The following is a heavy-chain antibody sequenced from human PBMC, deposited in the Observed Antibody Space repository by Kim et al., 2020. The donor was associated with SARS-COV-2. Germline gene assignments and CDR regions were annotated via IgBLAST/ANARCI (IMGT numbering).Heavy chain of an antibody. CDR3: ARGGIAVGYGMDV. J-gene: IGHJ6*02. CDR1: GGSFSGYY. CDR2: INHSGST. D-gene: IGHD6-19*01. Sequence: SETLSLTCAVYGGSFSGYYWSWIRQPPGKGLEWIGEINHSGSTNYNPSLKSRVTISVDTSKNQFSLKLSSVTAADTAVYYCARGGIAVGYGMDVWGQGTTVTVSS. V-gene: IGHV4-34*01.